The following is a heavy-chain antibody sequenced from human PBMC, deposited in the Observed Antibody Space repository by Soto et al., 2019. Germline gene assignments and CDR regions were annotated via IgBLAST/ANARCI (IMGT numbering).Heavy chain of an antibody. V-gene: IGHV3-73*01. D-gene: IGHD3-16*01. Sequence: EVQLVESGGGLVQPGGSLKLSSAASGFTVSGSAVHWVRQASGKGLEWVGRIRSKTNSYATAYAASVKGRFTISGDDSEKTADLQMPSLKTEDTAVSYCTRHVGELGFPPAVDIWGQGTMVTVSS. CDR1: GFTVSGSA. CDR3: TRHVGELGFPPAVDI. CDR2: IRSKTNSYAT. J-gene: IGHJ3*02.